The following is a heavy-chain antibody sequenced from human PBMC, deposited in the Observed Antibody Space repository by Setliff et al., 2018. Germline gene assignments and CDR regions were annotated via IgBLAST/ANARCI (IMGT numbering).Heavy chain of an antibody. J-gene: IGHJ4*02. Sequence: ASVKVSCKASGFSFSDYLMNWMRQTPDQRPEWMGRINLNTGNIFYAQEFQGRVTLTRDASISTAYMELTGLRYDDTAIYYCARDTLALKDITLFDYWGQGTLVTVS. CDR2: INLNTGNI. D-gene: IGHD5-12*01. CDR3: ARDTLALKDITLFDY. V-gene: IGHV1-2*02. CDR1: GFSFSDYL.